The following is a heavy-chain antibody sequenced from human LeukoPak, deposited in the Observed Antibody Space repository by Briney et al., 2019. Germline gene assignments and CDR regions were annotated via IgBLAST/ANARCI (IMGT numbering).Heavy chain of an antibody. Sequence: GGSLRLSCAASGFTFDDYGMSWVRQAPGKGLEWVSGINWNGGSTGCADSVKGRFTISRDNAKKSLYLQMNSLRAEDTALYYCARAFKYSMSGYYFDYWGQGTLVTVSS. CDR1: GFTFDDYG. CDR3: ARAFKYSMSGYYFDY. D-gene: IGHD2-21*01. J-gene: IGHJ4*02. V-gene: IGHV3-20*04. CDR2: INWNGGST.